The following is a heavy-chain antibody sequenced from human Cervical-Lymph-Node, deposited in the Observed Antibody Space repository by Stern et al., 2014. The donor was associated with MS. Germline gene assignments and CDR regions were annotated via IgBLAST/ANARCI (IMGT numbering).Heavy chain of an antibody. CDR3: ARVWATFSVHYYYGMDV. CDR2: ISYDGSDK. CDR1: GFTLSSYD. V-gene: IGHV3-30*01. Sequence: DQLVESGGGLVQPGRSLRLSCAASGFTLSSYDLHWVRQAPGKGLEWVASISYDGSDKYYANSVKGRFTISRDNSKNTLDLQMNSLRPEDTALYYCARVWATFSVHYYYGMDVWGQGTTVTVSS. D-gene: IGHD2/OR15-2a*01. J-gene: IGHJ6*02.